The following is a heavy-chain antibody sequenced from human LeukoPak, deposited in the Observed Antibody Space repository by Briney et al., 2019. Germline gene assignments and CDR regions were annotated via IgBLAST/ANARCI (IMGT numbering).Heavy chain of an antibody. CDR1: GFTFSSYG. J-gene: IGHJ6*03. CDR3: ARGLRYFDWLLFPSYMDV. CDR2: IRYDGSNK. V-gene: IGHV3-30*02. Sequence: GGSLRLSCAASGFTFSSYGMHWVRQAPGKGLEWVAFIRYDGSNKYYADSVKGRFTISRDNAKNSLYLQMNSLRAEDTAVYYCARGLRYFDWLLFPSYMDVWGKGTTVTISS. D-gene: IGHD3-9*01.